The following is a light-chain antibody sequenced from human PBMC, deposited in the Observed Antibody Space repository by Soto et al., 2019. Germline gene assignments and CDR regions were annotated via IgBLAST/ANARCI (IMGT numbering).Light chain of an antibody. V-gene: IGLV2-23*02. J-gene: IGLJ1*01. CDR3: FSYAGDSVDV. Sequence: QSALTQPASVPWSPRQSVTISCTGTNSEVGSYNLVSWFQQHPGKAPKLVIYEVTKRPSGVSDRFSGSKSGNTASLTISGLQAEDEADYYCFSYAGDSVDVFGTGTKVTVL. CDR2: EVT. CDR1: NSEVGSYNL.